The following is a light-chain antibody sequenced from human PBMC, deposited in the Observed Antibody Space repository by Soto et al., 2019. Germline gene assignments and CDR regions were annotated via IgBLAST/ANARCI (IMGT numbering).Light chain of an antibody. Sequence: SVLTHPPSPSPTAGQLCTISFPGASSNIGSNYVYWYQHLPGTAPKLLIYRIDQRPSGVPDRFSGSKSGTSASLAISGLRSEDEADYYCAAWDDRLSGYLFGTGTKVTVL. CDR3: AAWDDRLSGYL. CDR2: RID. CDR1: SSNIGSNY. J-gene: IGLJ1*01. V-gene: IGLV1-47*01.